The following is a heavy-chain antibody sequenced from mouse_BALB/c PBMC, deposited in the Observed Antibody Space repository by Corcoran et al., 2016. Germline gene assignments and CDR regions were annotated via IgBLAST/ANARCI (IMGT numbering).Heavy chain of an antibody. D-gene: IGHD2-14*01. CDR2: ILPGSGST. CDR3: AIYYRDDFDY. Sequence: QVQLQQSGAELMKPGDSVKISCKATGYTFSSYWIEWVKQRPGHGLELIGEILPGSGSTNYNDKFKGKATFTADTSSNTAYMQLSSLTSEDSAVYDCAIYYRDDFDYWGQGTTLTVS. V-gene: IGHV1-9*01. CDR1: GYTFSSYW. J-gene: IGHJ2*01.